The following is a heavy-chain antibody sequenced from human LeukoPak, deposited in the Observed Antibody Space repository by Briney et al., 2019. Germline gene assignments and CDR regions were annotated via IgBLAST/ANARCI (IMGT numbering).Heavy chain of an antibody. CDR3: TRDIVVVVAATLLDYYYYMDV. J-gene: IGHJ6*03. Sequence: PGGSLRLSCTASGFTFGDYAMSWFRQAPGKGLEWVGFIRSKAYGGTTEYAASVKSRFTISRDDSKSIAYLQMNSLKTEDTAVYYCTRDIVVVVAATLLDYYYYMDVWGKGTTVTVSS. CDR2: IRSKAYGGTT. V-gene: IGHV3-49*03. CDR1: GFTFGDYA. D-gene: IGHD2-15*01.